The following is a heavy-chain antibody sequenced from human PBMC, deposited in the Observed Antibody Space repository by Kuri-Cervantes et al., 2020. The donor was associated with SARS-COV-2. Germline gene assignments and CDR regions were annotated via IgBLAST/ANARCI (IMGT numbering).Heavy chain of an antibody. CDR2: INPDGSYT. J-gene: IGHJ6*02. Sequence: GESLKISCAASGFTFSGHWIHWVRQAPGKGLVWVSRINPDGSYTNNADSVKGRFTISRDNSKNTLYLQMNSLRAEDTAVYYCAKDFPPRFGELLFAYNYYYYGMDVWGQGTTVTVSS. V-gene: IGHV3-74*01. CDR3: AKDFPPRFGELLFAYNYYYYGMDV. D-gene: IGHD3-10*01. CDR1: GFTFSGHW.